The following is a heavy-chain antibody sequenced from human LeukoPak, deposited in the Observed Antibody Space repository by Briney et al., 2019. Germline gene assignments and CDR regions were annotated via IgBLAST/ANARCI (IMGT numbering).Heavy chain of an antibody. Sequence: APVKVSCKASGYTFTSYGMSWVRQAPGQGLEWMGWIRAYNGNINYAQKLQGRVTMTTDTSTSTAYMELRSLRSNDTAVYYCARDGWRAVAPRGPFDYWGQGTLVTVSS. V-gene: IGHV1-18*04. D-gene: IGHD6-19*01. J-gene: IGHJ4*02. CDR1: GYTFTSYG. CDR3: ARDGWRAVAPRGPFDY. CDR2: IRAYNGNI.